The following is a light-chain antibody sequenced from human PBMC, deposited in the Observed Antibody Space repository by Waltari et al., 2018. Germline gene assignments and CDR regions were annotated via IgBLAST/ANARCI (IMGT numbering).Light chain of an antibody. CDR2: TTS. J-gene: IGKJ2*01. Sequence: DIQMTLSPSSVSASVGDRVTITCRASQGISTWLAWYQQKPGKAPNLLIYTTSSLHSGVPSRFSGSGSGTAFTLTISSLQPEDFATYYCQQTNSFPYTFGQGTKVEIK. CDR1: QGISTW. V-gene: IGKV1-12*01. CDR3: QQTNSFPYT.